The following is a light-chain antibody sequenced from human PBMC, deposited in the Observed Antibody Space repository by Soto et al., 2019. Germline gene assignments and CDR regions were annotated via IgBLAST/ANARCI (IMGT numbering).Light chain of an antibody. CDR1: QDVTTS. CDR2: DVS. Sequence: SQSLATIVTTTGQRAPLFCRAGQDVTTSWSWYQQKSGQSARLLIYDVSIRSTGVPARFSGSGSETDFTLTISGLQPDDSAVYYCQQYNNCPFSFGQGTRLEIK. CDR3: QQYNNCPFS. V-gene: IGKV3-15*01. J-gene: IGKJ5*01.